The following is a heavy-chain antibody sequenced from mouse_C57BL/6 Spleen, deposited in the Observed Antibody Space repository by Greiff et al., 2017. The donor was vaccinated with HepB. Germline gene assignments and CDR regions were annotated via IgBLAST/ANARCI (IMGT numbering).Heavy chain of an antibody. V-gene: IGHV1-62-2*01. Sequence: VQLQQSGAELVKPGASVKLSCKASGYTFTEYTIHWVKQRPGQGLEWIGWFYPGSGSIKYNEKFKDKATLTTDKSSSTIYMKLSRLTSEDSAVYFNTRHKGTTVDFDNWGQGTTLTVSS. J-gene: IGHJ2*01. D-gene: IGHD1-1*01. CDR2: FYPGSGSI. CDR1: GYTFTEYT. CDR3: TRHKGTTVDFDN.